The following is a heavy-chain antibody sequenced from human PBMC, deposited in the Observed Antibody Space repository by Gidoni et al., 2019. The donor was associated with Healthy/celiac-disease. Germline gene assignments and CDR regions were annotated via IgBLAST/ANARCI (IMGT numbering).Heavy chain of an antibody. CDR1: VGSIRSGDYY. CDR3: ARVDRPGYSSSEEYFQH. D-gene: IGHD6-13*01. J-gene: IGHJ1*01. Sequence: QVQLQESGPGLVKPSQTLSLTCTVSVGSIRSGDYYWSWIRQPPGKGREWIGYIYSSGRPYYNPSLKSRVTISVDTSKNQVSLKLSSVTAADTAVYYCARVDRPGYSSSEEYFQHWGQGTLFAVSS. V-gene: IGHV4-30-4*01. CDR2: IYSSGRP.